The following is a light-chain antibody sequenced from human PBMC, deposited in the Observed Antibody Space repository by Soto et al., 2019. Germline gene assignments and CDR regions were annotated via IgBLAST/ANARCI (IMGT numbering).Light chain of an antibody. CDR3: QQYHSYSRT. CDR1: HSVSTW. J-gene: IGKJ1*01. Sequence: DIQMTQSPSTLSASVGDRVTITCRASHSVSTWLAWYHHKPGKAPNLLIYDASSLQGGVPSRFSGSGSGTDFTLTISSLQPEDFATYYCQQYHSYSRTFGQGTKVEIK. CDR2: DAS. V-gene: IGKV1-5*01.